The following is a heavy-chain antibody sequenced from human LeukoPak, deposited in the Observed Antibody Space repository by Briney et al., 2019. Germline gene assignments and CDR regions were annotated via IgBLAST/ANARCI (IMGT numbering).Heavy chain of an antibody. Sequence: PGGSLRLSCAASGFTFSSYAMSWVRQAPGKGLEWVSAISGSGGSTYYADSVKGRFTISRDNSKNTLYLQMDSLRAEDTAVYYCAKDLHLIAVAGTVPFDYWGQGTLVTVSS. CDR3: AKDLHLIAVAGTVPFDY. CDR2: ISGSGGST. D-gene: IGHD6-19*01. CDR1: GFTFSSYA. V-gene: IGHV3-23*01. J-gene: IGHJ4*02.